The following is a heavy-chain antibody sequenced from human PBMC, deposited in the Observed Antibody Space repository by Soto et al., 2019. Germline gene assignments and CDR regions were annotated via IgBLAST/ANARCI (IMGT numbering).Heavy chain of an antibody. Sequence: QVQLVESGGRVVQPGRSLRLSCAASGFDFSNYVLHWVRQAPGKGLEWVAVISNDEKIKQDSVGGRFAVARDNAKNTLYLQLTSLRDEDTAIYYCARGHRGVLDYWGQGTLVTVSS. D-gene: IGHD6-6*01. J-gene: IGHJ4*02. CDR1: GFDFSNYV. CDR2: ISNDEKIK. CDR3: ARGHRGVLDY. V-gene: IGHV3-33*08.